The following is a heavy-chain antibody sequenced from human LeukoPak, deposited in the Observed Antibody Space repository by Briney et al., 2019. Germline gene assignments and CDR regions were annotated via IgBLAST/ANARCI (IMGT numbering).Heavy chain of an antibody. CDR1: AFTFSPYA. CDR2: ISYDGSIK. J-gene: IGHJ4*02. Sequence: PGRSLRLAFAAPAFTFSPYATHWLRQAPGRGLEWVTVISYDGSIKYYADSVKGRFTISRDNSKNTVYLQMHSLGEQAEVVHYRPKGGEMRSIEESDYWGQGTLVTVSS. CDR3: PKGGEMRSIEESDY. V-gene: IGHV3-30*18. D-gene: IGHD3-10*01.